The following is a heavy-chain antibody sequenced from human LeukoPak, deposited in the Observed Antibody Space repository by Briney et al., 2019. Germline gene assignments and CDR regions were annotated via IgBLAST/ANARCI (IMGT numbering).Heavy chain of an antibody. V-gene: IGHV4-34*01. D-gene: IGHD2-21*02. Sequence: SETLSLTCAVYGGSFSGYYWSWIRQPPGKGLEWIGEINHSGSTNYNPSLKSRVTISVDTSKNRFSLKLSSVTAADTAVYYCARASLENCGGDCYPLDYWGQGTLVTVSS. CDR3: ARASLENCGGDCYPLDY. J-gene: IGHJ4*02. CDR1: GGSFSGYY. CDR2: INHSGST.